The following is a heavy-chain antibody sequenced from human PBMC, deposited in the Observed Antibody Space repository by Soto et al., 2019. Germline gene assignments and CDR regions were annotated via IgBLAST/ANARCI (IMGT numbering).Heavy chain of an antibody. Sequence: QLQLQQSGSGLVKPSQTLSLTCAVSGGSISSGGYSWSWIRQPPEKGLEWIGYIYHSGSTYYKPSLKSRVTISVDGSKNKFSPKPRSVTAADRAVYYCARVPGPWGQGTLVTVSS. CDR1: GGSISSGGYS. J-gene: IGHJ5*02. CDR2: IYHSGST. CDR3: ARVPGP. V-gene: IGHV4-30-2*01.